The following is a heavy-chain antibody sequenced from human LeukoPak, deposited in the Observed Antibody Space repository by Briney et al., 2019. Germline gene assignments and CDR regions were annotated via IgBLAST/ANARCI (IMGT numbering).Heavy chain of an antibody. D-gene: IGHD3-22*01. V-gene: IGHV4-4*07. J-gene: IGHJ2*01. CDR3: ARDPLTNYDSSGYYWYFDL. CDR2: IYTSGST. Sequence: SETLSLTCTVSGGSISSYYWNWIRQPAGKGLEWIGRIYTSGSTNYNPSLKSRVTMSVDTSKNQFSLKLSSVTAADTAVYYCARDPLTNYDSSGYYWYFDLWGRGTLVTVSS. CDR1: GGSISSYY.